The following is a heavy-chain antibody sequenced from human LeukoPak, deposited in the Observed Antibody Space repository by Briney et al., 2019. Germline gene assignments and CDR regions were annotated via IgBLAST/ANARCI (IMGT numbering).Heavy chain of an antibody. V-gene: IGHV3-30*02. Sequence: GGSLRLSCAASGFTFSSYGMHWVRQAPGKGLEWVAFIRYDGSNKYYADSVKGRFTISRDNSKNSLYLQMNSLRAEDTAVYYCAKDLKVGSIYPGTFDIWGQGTMVTASS. D-gene: IGHD1-26*01. CDR2: IRYDGSNK. J-gene: IGHJ3*02. CDR1: GFTFSSYG. CDR3: AKDLKVGSIYPGTFDI.